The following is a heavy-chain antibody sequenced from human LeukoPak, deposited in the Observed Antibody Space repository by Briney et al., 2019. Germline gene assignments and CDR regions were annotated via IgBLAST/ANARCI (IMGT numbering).Heavy chain of an antibody. J-gene: IGHJ5*02. V-gene: IGHV4-59*01. D-gene: IGHD1-1*01. CDR3: ARAYDFWFDP. Sequence: SETLSLTCTVSGGSISSYYWSWIRQPPGKGLEWIGYIYYSGSTNYNPSLKSRVTISVDTSKNQFSLKLSSVTAADTAVYYCARAYDFWFDPWGQGTLVTVSS. CDR1: GGSISSYY. CDR2: IYYSGST.